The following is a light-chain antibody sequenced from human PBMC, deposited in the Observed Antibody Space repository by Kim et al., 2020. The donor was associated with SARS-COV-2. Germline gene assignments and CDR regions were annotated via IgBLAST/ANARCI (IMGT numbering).Light chain of an antibody. J-gene: IGKJ4*01. CDR2: DAA. CDR1: RNVGIS. V-gene: IGKV3-11*01. CDR3: QQRGSWPPALT. Sequence: PGESATLPCRASRNVGISLAWYQQTHGQAPRLLIYDAAMRAAGIPDRFSGSGAGTDFTLTIGSLAHEDFAIYYYQQRGSWPPALTFGGGTKVDIK.